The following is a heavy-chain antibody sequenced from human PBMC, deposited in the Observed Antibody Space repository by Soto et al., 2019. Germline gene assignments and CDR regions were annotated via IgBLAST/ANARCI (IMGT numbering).Heavy chain of an antibody. CDR1: GSTFTSNG. D-gene: IGHD3-3*01. CDR3: ASAGGYYDFWSGYYLGY. CDR2: ISGYNGNT. Sequence: GASVKVSCKASGSTFTSNGISWVRQAPGQGLEWMGWISGYNGNTNYAQRLQGRVTMTTDTSTSTAYMELRSLRSDDTAVYYCASAGGYYDFWSGYYLGYWGQGTLVTVSS. J-gene: IGHJ4*02. V-gene: IGHV1-18*04.